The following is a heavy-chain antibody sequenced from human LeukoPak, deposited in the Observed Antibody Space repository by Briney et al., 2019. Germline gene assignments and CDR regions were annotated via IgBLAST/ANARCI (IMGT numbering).Heavy chain of an antibody. D-gene: IGHD1-26*01. J-gene: IGHJ3*02. CDR2: IWYDGSNK. V-gene: IGHV3-33*01. CDR1: GFTFSSYG. Sequence: GGSLRLSCAASGFTFSSYGMHWVRQAPGKGLEWVAVIWYDGSNKYYADSVKGRFTISRDNSKNTLYLQMNSLRAEDTAVYYRAREGSYAHDAFDIWGQGTMVTVSS. CDR3: AREGSYAHDAFDI.